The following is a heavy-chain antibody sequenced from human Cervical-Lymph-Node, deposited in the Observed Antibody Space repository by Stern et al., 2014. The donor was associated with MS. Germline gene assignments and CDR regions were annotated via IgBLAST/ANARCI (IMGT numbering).Heavy chain of an antibody. Sequence: QMQLVQSGAEVKKPGASVTVSCKASGYSFTSHYMHWVRQAPGQGLEWVGIINPSGDSASYAQKIQGRVTMTRDTSTSTVYMEFSSLRSEDTAVYYCASGTGSKRPTGNYWGQGTLVTVSS. CDR1: GYSFTSHY. CDR3: ASGTGSKRPTGNY. J-gene: IGHJ4*02. D-gene: IGHD3/OR15-3a*01. CDR2: INPSGDSA. V-gene: IGHV1-46*01.